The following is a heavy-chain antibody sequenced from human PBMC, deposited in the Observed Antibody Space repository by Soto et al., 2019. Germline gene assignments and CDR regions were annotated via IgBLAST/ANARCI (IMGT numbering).Heavy chain of an antibody. CDR1: GFTFSSYA. CDR3: AKVKDYDFFYYYMDV. Sequence: PLGSLRLSCAASGFTFSSYAMSWVRQAPGKGLEWVSAISGSGGSTYYADSVKGRFTISRDNSKNTLYLQMNSLRAEDTAVYYCAKVKDYDFFYYYMDVWGKGTTVTVSS. V-gene: IGHV3-23*01. J-gene: IGHJ6*03. CDR2: ISGSGGST. D-gene: IGHD3-3*01.